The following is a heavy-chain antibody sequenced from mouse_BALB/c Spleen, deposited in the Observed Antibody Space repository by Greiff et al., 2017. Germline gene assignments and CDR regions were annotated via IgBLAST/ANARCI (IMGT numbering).Heavy chain of an antibody. CDR1: GFTFSSFG. J-gene: IGHJ4*01. V-gene: IGHV5-17*02. CDR3: AREGISLDY. CDR2: ISSGSSTI. Sequence: EVKLVESGGGLVQPGGSRKLSCAASGFTFSSFGMHWVRQAPEKGLEWVAYISSGSSTIYYADTVKGRFTISRDNPKNTLFLQMTSLRSEDTAMYYCAREGISLDYWGQGTSVTVSS.